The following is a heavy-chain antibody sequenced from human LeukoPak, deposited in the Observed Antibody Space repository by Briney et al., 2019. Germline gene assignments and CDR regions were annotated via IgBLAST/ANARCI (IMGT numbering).Heavy chain of an antibody. CDR3: ARGVATNRYYFDY. CDR2: IHAGNGNT. D-gene: IGHD5-12*01. J-gene: IGHJ4*02. Sequence: ASVKVSCKASGYTFTSYAMHWVRQAPGQRLEWMGWIHAGNGNTKYSQKFQGRVTITRDTSASTAYMELSSLRSEDTAVYSCARGVATNRYYFDYWGQGTLVTVSS. V-gene: IGHV1-3*01. CDR1: GYTFTSYA.